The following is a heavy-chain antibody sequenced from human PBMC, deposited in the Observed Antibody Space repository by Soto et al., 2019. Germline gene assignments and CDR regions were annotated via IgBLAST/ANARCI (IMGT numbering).Heavy chain of an antibody. CDR1: GYAFTSYY. D-gene: IGHD3-9*01. J-gene: IGHJ6*02. CDR3: ARSEVRYFDWFSAFMDV. V-gene: IGHV1-46*01. CDR2: INPSGGST. Sequence: EASVKVSCKASGYAFTSYYMHWVRQAPGQGLEWMGIINPSGGSTSYAQKFQGRVTMTRDTSTSTVYMELSSLRSEDTAVYYCARSEVRYFDWFSAFMDVWGQGTTVTVSS.